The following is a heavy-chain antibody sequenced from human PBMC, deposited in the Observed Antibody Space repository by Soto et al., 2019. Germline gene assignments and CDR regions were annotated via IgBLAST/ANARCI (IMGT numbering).Heavy chain of an antibody. CDR3: ARAGIAAPTYYFDY. CDR2: INHSGST. Sequence: SETLSLTCAVYGGSFSGYYWSWIRQPPGKGLEWIGEINHSGSTNYNPSLKSRVTISVDTSKNQFSLKLSSVTAADTAVYYCARAGIAAPTYYFDYWGQGTLVTVSS. CDR1: GGSFSGYY. D-gene: IGHD6-25*01. V-gene: IGHV4-34*01. J-gene: IGHJ4*02.